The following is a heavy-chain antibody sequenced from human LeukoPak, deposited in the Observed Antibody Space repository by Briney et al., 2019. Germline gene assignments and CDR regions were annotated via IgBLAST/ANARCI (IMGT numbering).Heavy chain of an antibody. CDR3: ARMVFPYCTSTRCSDYYYYYMDV. D-gene: IGHD2-2*01. Sequence: PGGSLRLSCAASGFTFSGYWMSWVRQAPGKGLEWVANIKGDGSDKYYVDSVKGRFTISRDNAKNSLYLHMNSLRAEDTAVYYCARMVFPYCTSTRCSDYYYYYMDVWGKGTTVTVS. V-gene: IGHV3-7*01. CDR1: GFTFSGYW. CDR2: IKGDGSDK. J-gene: IGHJ6*03.